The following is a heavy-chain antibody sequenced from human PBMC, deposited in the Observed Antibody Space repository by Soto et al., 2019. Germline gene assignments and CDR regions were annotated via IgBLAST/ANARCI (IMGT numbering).Heavy chain of an antibody. Sequence: SETLSLTCTVSGGSISGYYWTWIRQPPGKGLEWIGYIYYSGSTNYNPSLKSRVTISADTSKNQFSLKLTSVTAADTAVYYCARGGYSSGWTNYFDYWGQGTLVTVSS. CDR3: ARGGYSSGWTNYFDY. J-gene: IGHJ4*02. CDR2: IYYSGST. D-gene: IGHD6-19*01. CDR1: GGSISGYY. V-gene: IGHV4-59*01.